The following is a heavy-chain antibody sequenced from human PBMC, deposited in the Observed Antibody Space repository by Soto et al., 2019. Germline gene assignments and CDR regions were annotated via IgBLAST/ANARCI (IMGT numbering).Heavy chain of an antibody. CDR1: GFTFSSYG. Sequence: GGSLRLSCAASGFTFSSYGMHWVRQAPGKGLEWVAVISYDGSNKYYADSVKGRFTISRDNSKNTLYLQMNSLRAEDTAVYYCAKSDIVVVPAAYYYYGMDVWGQGTTVTVSS. D-gene: IGHD2-2*01. CDR3: AKSDIVVVPAAYYYYGMDV. J-gene: IGHJ6*02. V-gene: IGHV3-30*18. CDR2: ISYDGSNK.